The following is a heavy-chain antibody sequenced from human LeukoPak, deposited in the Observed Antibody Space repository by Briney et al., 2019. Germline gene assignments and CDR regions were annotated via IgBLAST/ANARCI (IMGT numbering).Heavy chain of an antibody. Sequence: SETLSLTCTVSGGSISSGGYYWSWIRQHPGKGLEWIGYIYYSGSTYYNPSLKSRVTISVDTSKNQFSLKLSSVTAADTAVYYCARDSGSYGYYYGMDVWGQGTTVTVSS. CDR3: ARDSGSYGYYYGMDV. D-gene: IGHD3-10*01. V-gene: IGHV4-31*03. CDR1: GGSISSGGYY. CDR2: IYYSGST. J-gene: IGHJ6*02.